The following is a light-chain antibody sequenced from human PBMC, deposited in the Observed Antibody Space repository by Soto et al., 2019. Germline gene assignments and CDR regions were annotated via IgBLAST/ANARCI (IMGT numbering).Light chain of an antibody. CDR2: GAS. CDR1: QSVSSSF. V-gene: IGKV3-20*01. Sequence: EIVLTQSPGTLSLSPGERATLSCRASQSVSSSFLAWYQQKPGPAPRLLIYGASSRAGGIPDRFSGSGSGTDFTLTISRLEPEDFAVYYCQQYHNSPRTFGQGTKVEIK. J-gene: IGKJ1*01. CDR3: QQYHNSPRT.